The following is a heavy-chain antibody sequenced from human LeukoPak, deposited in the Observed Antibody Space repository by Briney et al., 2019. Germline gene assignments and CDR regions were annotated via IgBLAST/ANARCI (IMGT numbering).Heavy chain of an antibody. CDR2: IYYSGST. D-gene: IGHD3-10*01. V-gene: IGHV4-30-4*01. CDR1: GSSISSGDYY. Sequence: SETLSLTCTVSGSSISSGDYYWSWIRQPPGKGLEWIGYIYYSGSTYYNPSLKSRVTISVDTSKNQFSLKLSSVTAADTAVYYCARDNYYGSGSQSGYDTWFDPWGQGTLVTVSS. CDR3: ARDNYYGSGSQSGYDTWFDP. J-gene: IGHJ5*02.